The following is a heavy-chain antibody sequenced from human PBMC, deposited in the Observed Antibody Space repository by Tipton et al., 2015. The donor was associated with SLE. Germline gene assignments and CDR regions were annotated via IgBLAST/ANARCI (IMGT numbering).Heavy chain of an antibody. V-gene: IGHV4-59*01. CDR2: IFYSGST. J-gene: IGHJ4*02. CDR3: ARAGGQRLALDY. D-gene: IGHD6-25*01. CDR1: GGSISSYY. Sequence: TLSLTCTVSGGSISSYYWSWIRQPPGKGLEWIGYIFYSGSTNYNPSLKSRVTISVDTSKNQFSLKLSSVTAADTAVYYCARAGGQRLALDYWGQGTLVTVSS.